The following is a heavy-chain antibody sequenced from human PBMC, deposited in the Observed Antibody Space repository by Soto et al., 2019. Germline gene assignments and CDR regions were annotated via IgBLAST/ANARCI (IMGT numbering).Heavy chain of an antibody. CDR3: ARDPNDYYDSGVQDALDI. V-gene: IGHV1-69*12. CDR2: IIPIFGTA. D-gene: IGHD3-22*01. J-gene: IGHJ3*02. CDR1: GGTFSSYA. Sequence: QVQLVQSGAEVKKPGSSVKVSCKASGGTFSSYAFIWVRQAPGQGLEWMGGIIPIFGTASYAQKFQGRVTFTADESTSTAYMEMSSLRSEDTAVYYCARDPNDYYDSGVQDALDIWGQGTVVTVSS.